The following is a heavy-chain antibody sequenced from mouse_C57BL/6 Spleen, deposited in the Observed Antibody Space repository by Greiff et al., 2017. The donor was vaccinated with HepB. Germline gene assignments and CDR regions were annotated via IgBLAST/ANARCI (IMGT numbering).Heavy chain of an antibody. CDR2: IYPGDGDT. CDR1: GYAFSSSL. V-gene: IGHV1-82*01. CDR3: ARGSYFDY. Sequence: VQLQQSGPELVKPGASVKISCKASGYAFSSSLMNWVKQRPGKGLEWIGRIYPGDGDTNYNGKFKGKATLTADKSSSTAYMQLSSLTSEDSAVYFCARGSYFDYWGQGTTLTVSS. J-gene: IGHJ2*01.